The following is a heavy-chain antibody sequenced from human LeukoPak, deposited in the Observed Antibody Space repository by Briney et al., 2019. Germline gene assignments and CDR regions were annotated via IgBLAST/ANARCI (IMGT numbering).Heavy chain of an antibody. D-gene: IGHD6-6*01. CDR3: ARVGYSSSSYIDY. CDR2: IYYSGST. CDR1: GGSFRSSSYY. V-gene: IGHV4-39*01. J-gene: IGHJ4*02. Sequence: AETLSLTCTVSGGSFRSSSYYWGWIRQTPGKGLEWIGCIYYSGSTYYNPSLKSRVTISVDTSENQFSLKLSSVTAADTAVYYCARVGYSSSSYIDYWGQGTLVTVSS.